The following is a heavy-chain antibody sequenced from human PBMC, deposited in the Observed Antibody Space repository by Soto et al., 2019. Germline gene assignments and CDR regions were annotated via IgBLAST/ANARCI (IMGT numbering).Heavy chain of an antibody. J-gene: IGHJ4*02. CDR3: ARDGVGAPTHVVDY. CDR1: GGTFSSYT. V-gene: IGHV1-69*08. CDR2: IIPIRGIA. D-gene: IGHD1-26*01. Sequence: QVQLVQSGAEVKKPGSSVKVSCKASGGTFSSYTISWVRQAPGQGLEWMGRIIPIRGIANYAQKFQGRVTITADKSTSTDYMYLRSLRPEDTAVYYCARDGVGAPTHVVDYWGQGTLVTVSS.